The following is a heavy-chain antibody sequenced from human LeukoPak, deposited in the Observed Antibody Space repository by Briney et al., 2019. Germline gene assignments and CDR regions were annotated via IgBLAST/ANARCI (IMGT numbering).Heavy chain of an antibody. CDR3: TRDRLPYCSGSSCTIVNYYGMDV. V-gene: IGHV3-11*01. CDR1: GFTFSDYF. D-gene: IGHD2-2*01. CDR2: ISRSGTTI. J-gene: IGHJ6*02. Sequence: GGSLRLSCTASGFTFSDYFMSWIRQAPGKGLEWISQISRSGTTIYYADSVRGRFTISRDNAKNSLYLQMSSLRAEDTAVYYCTRDRLPYCSGSSCTIVNYYGMDVWGQGTTVTVSS.